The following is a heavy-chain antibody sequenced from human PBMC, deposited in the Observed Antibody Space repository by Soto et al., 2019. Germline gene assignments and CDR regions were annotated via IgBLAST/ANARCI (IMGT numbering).Heavy chain of an antibody. CDR2: IIPIFGTA. Sequence: QVQLVQSGAEVKKPGSSVKVSCKASGGTFSSYAISWVRQAPGQGLEWMGGIIPIFGTANYEQKFQGRVTITADESTSTAYMELSSLRSEDTAVYYCARDWIVVVPAASGPRWFDPWGQGTLVTVSS. D-gene: IGHD2-2*01. CDR1: GGTFSSYA. J-gene: IGHJ5*02. CDR3: ARDWIVVVPAASGPRWFDP. V-gene: IGHV1-69*01.